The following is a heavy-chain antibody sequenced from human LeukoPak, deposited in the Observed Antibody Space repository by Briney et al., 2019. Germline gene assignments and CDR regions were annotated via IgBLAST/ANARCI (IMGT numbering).Heavy chain of an antibody. CDR1: GGSISSYY. J-gene: IGHJ6*02. V-gene: IGHV4-59*01. D-gene: IGHD4-23*01. CDR3: AMTPHDYGGNSGYYYYYGMDV. Sequence: SETLSLTCTVSGGSISSYYWSWIRQPPGKGLEWLGYIYYSGSTNYNPSLKSRVTISVDTSKNQFSLKLSSVTAADTAVYYCAMTPHDYGGNSGYYYYYGMDVWGQGTTVTVSS. CDR2: IYYSGST.